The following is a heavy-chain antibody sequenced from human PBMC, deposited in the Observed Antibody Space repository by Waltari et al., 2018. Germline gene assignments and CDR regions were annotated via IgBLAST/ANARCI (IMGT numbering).Heavy chain of an antibody. V-gene: IGHV3-53*02. J-gene: IGHJ6*03. D-gene: IGHD4-4*01. CDR2: IYSGGST. CDR3: ARDRVTVTSPVPYMDV. CDR1: GFTVSSNY. Sequence: EVQLVETGGGLIQPGGSLRLYCAASGFTVSSNYMSWVRQAPGKGLEWVSVIYSGGSTYYADSVKGRFTISRDNSKNTLYLQMNSLRAEDTAVYYCARDRVTVTSPVPYMDVWGKGTTVTVSS.